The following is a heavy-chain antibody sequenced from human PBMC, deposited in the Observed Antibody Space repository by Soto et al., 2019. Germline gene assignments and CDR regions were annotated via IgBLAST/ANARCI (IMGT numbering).Heavy chain of an antibody. J-gene: IGHJ4*02. V-gene: IGHV1-18*01. CDR3: VCDRFAYFDPPASDY. Sequence: QVQLVQSGAEVKRPRASVKVSCKDSNYTFIKFGISWVRQAPGQGLEWMGWITTFNGKTNYAQKLQGRITITANTSTSTAYMELRSLISDDTDVYYCVCDRFAYFDPPASDYWGQGTLVTVSS. CDR2: ITTFNGKT. CDR1: NYTFIKFG. D-gene: IGHD3-9*01.